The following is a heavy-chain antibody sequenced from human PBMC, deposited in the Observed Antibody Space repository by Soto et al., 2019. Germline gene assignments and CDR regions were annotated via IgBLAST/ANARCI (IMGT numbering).Heavy chain of an antibody. D-gene: IGHD6-19*01. CDR3: ARAPVGSGCGPNYYYYGMDV. V-gene: IGHV3-33*01. CDR2: IWYGGSNK. J-gene: IGHJ6*02. CDR1: GLSFSSYG. Sequence: QVQLVESGGGVVQPGKSLRLSCAASGLSFSSYGMHWVRQAPGKGLECVAVIWYGGSNKYYADSVKGRFTISRDNSKNTLYLQMNSLRAEDSAVYYCARAPVGSGCGPNYYYYGMDVWGQGTTVTVSS.